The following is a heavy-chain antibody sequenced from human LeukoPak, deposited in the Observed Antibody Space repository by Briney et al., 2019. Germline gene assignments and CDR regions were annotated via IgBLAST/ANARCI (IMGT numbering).Heavy chain of an antibody. CDR3: TRDEGATETTYRFDH. CDR2: IKEDGSEK. D-gene: IGHD4-17*01. Sequence: GGSLRLSCAASGFTFSTYLMSGVRQAPGKGLEWVGNIKEDGSEKYYIDSVKGRFTISRDNAKNLLFLQMNSLRAEDTAVYYCTRDEGATETTYRFDHWGQGTLVTVSS. CDR1: GFTFSTYL. J-gene: IGHJ4*02. V-gene: IGHV3-7*01.